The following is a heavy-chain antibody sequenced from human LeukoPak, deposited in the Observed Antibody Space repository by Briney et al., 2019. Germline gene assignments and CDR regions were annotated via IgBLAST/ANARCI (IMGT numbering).Heavy chain of an antibody. J-gene: IGHJ3*02. CDR1: SGSINSYGYY. CDR3: ARVYRKNGLNFDGFDI. Sequence: PSQTLSLTCIVSSGSINSYGYYWSWNPPPPGQGLEWIGRVYNCSSYNYSPSLNSRVSISIDTSKNQFSPRLNSVTAADTAVYYCARVYRKNGLNFDGFDIWGQGTMVTVS. V-gene: IGHV4-61*02. CDR2: VYNCSSY. D-gene: IGHD5-24*01.